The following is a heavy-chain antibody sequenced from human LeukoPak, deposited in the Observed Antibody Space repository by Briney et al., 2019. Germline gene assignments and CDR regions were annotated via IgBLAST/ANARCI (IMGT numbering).Heavy chain of an antibody. V-gene: IGHV4-4*07. CDR2: IYTSGST. Sequence: SETLSLTCTVSGGSISSYYWSWIRQPAGKGLEWIGRIYTSGSTNYNPSLKSRVTMSVDTSKNQFSLKLSSVTAADTAVYYCARREYRSGWYVHDYWGQGTLVTVSS. J-gene: IGHJ4*02. CDR1: GGSISSYY. D-gene: IGHD6-19*01. CDR3: ARREYRSGWYVHDY.